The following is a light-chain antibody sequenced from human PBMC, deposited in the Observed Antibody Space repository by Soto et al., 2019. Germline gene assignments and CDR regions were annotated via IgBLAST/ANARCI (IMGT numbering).Light chain of an antibody. CDR2: GNS. CDR1: SSNIGAGYD. J-gene: IGLJ1*01. V-gene: IGLV1-40*01. CDR3: ISFTSSSTFV. Sequence: QSVLTQPPSVSGAPGQRGTISCTGSSSNIGAGYDVHWYQQLPGTAPKLLIYGNSSRPSGVPDRFSGSKSGTSASLAITGLQAEDEADYHCISFTSSSTFVFGTGTKGTVL.